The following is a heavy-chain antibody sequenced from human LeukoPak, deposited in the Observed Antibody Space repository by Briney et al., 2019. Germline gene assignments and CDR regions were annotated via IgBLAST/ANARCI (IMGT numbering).Heavy chain of an antibody. V-gene: IGHV4-34*01. Sequence: SETLSLTCAVYGGSFSGYYWSLIRQPPGKGLEWIGEINHSGSTNYNPSLKSRVTISVDTSKNQFSLKLSSVTAADTAVYYCASVGYCSGGSCYSDVWGQGTLVTVSS. CDR1: GGSFSGYY. CDR3: ASVGYCSGGSCYSDV. D-gene: IGHD2-15*01. CDR2: INHSGST. J-gene: IGHJ4*02.